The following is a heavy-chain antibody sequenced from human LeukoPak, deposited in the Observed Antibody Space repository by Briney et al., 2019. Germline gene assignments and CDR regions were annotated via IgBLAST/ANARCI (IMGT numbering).Heavy chain of an antibody. D-gene: IGHD6-19*01. Sequence: SETLSLTCTVSGGSISSYYWSWIRQPPGKGLEWIGYIYYSGSTNYNPSLKSRVTISVDTSKNQFSLKLSSVTAADTAVYYCARGDEYSSGWYVGAFDIWGQGTMVTVSS. CDR3: ARGDEYSSGWYVGAFDI. J-gene: IGHJ3*02. CDR2: IYYSGST. V-gene: IGHV4-59*01. CDR1: GGSISSYY.